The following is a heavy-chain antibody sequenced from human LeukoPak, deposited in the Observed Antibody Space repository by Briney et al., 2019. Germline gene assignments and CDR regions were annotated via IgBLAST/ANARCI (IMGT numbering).Heavy chain of an antibody. D-gene: IGHD5-18*01. Sequence: GGSLRLSCAASGFTFSSYAMHWVRQAPGKGLEWVAVISYDGSNKYYADSVKGRFTISRDNSKNTLYLQMNSLRAEDTAVYYCARSLWPEDYWGQGILVTASS. J-gene: IGHJ4*02. CDR2: ISYDGSNK. CDR1: GFTFSSYA. V-gene: IGHV3-30-3*01. CDR3: ARSLWPEDY.